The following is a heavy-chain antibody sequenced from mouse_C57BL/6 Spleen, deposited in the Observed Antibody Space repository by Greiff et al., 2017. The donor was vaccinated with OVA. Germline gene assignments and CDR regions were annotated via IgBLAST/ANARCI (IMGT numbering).Heavy chain of an antibody. D-gene: IGHD3-2*02. J-gene: IGHJ2*01. Sequence: QVQLQQSGAELVKPGASVKISCKASGYAFSSYWMNWVKQRPGQGLEWIGKIYPGDGDTNYNGKFKGKATLTADKSSSTAYMQLSSLTSEDSAVYFCSRSGSTGDGDYWGQGTTLTVSS. CDR3: SRSGSTGDGDY. V-gene: IGHV1-80*01. CDR2: IYPGDGDT. CDR1: GYAFSSYW.